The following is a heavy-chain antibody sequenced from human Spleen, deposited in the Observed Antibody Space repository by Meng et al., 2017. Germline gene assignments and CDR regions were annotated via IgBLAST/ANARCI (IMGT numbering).Heavy chain of an antibody. CDR3: ARACYYYVWGSSTTGFDY. J-gene: IGHJ4*02. V-gene: IGHV4-31*03. D-gene: IGHD3-16*01. CDR1: GVSSSIGGYS. CDR2: RHYCGGI. Sequence: REQSLRGLVKPAQRLFITCNVSGVSSSIGGYSRSWNRQHPGKGLQWIGYRHYCGGIYYNPSLKSRVTIPVGTFKNQIYMKMSYVTAAETAVYYCARACYYYVWGSSTTGFDYWGQGTLVTVSS.